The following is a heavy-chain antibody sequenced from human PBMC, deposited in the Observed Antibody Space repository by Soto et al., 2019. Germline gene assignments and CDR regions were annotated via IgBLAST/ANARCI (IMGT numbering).Heavy chain of an antibody. CDR3: ARADFWSGYYRKYYFDY. CDR2: IYYSGST. Sequence: SETLSLSCTVSGGSISSYYWSWIRQPTGKGLEWIGYIYYSGSTNYNPSLKSRVTISVDTSKNQFSLKLSSVTAADTAVYYCARADFWSGYYRKYYFDYWGQGTLVTVSS. CDR1: GGSISSYY. V-gene: IGHV4-59*12. J-gene: IGHJ4*02. D-gene: IGHD3-3*01.